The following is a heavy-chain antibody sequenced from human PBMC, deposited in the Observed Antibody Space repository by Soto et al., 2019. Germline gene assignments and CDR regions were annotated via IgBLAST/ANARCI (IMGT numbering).Heavy chain of an antibody. CDR1: GFTFSNYA. V-gene: IGHV3-23*01. CDR3: AKDQDDSYYDILTGENYYYYGMDV. D-gene: IGHD3-9*01. Sequence: GGSLRLSCAASGFTFSNYAMTWVRQAPGKGLEWVSGISDSDAYTYYAESVKGRFTISRDNSKNTLYLQMNSLRAEDTAVYYCAKDQDDSYYDILTGENYYYYGMDVWGQGTTVTVS. CDR2: ISDSDAYT. J-gene: IGHJ6*02.